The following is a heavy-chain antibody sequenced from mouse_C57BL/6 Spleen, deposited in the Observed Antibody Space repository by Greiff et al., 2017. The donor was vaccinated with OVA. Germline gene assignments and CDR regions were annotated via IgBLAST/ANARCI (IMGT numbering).Heavy chain of an antibody. V-gene: IGHV5-4*01. CDR1: GFTFSSYA. J-gene: IGHJ2*01. Sequence: DVHLVESGGGLVKPGGSLKLSCAASGFTFSSYAMSWVRQTPEKRLEWVATISDGGSYTYYPDNVKGRFTISRDNAKNNLYLQMSHLKSEDTAMYYCARDGGTGFDYWGQGTTLTVSS. D-gene: IGHD4-1*01. CDR3: ARDGGTGFDY. CDR2: ISDGGSYT.